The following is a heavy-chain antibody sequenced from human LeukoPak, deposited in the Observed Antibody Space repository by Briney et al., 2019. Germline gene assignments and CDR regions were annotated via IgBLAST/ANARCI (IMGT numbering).Heavy chain of an antibody. CDR1: GYTFTSYG. D-gene: IGHD3-3*01. CDR3: ARDVYFGVVITSSDFDY. V-gene: IGHV1-18*01. CDR2: ISAYNGNT. J-gene: IGHJ4*02. Sequence: VASVKVSCKASGYTFTSYGISWVRQAPGQGLEWMGWISAYNGNTNYAQKLQGRVTMTTDTSTSTAYMELRSRRSDDTAVYYCARDVYFGVVITSSDFDYWGQGTLVTVSS.